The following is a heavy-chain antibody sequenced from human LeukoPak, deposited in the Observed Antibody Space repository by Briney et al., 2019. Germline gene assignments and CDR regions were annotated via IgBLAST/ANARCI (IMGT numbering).Heavy chain of an antibody. V-gene: IGHV4-59*11. CDR1: GDSISSHY. CDR2: IYYSGST. Sequence: PSETLSLTCTVSGDSISSHYWSWIRQPPGKGLEWIGHIYYSGSTKYNSSLKGRVTISLDRSKNQFSLNLGSVTAAGSAVYYCARFLSGSWFFDYWGQGSLVTVSS. J-gene: IGHJ4*02. CDR3: ARFLSGSWFFDY. D-gene: IGHD6-13*01.